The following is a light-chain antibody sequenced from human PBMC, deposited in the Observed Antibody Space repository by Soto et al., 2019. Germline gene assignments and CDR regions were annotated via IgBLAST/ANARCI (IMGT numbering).Light chain of an antibody. CDR3: CSYAGSRTGV. V-gene: IGLV2-23*01. CDR1: SSDVGSYNF. J-gene: IGLJ3*02. Sequence: QSVLTQPASVSGSPGQSITISCTGTSSDVGSYNFVSWYQQHPGKAPKLMIFEAGKRPSGVSNRFSGSKSGNTASLTISGLQAEDEADYYCCSYAGSRTGVFGGGTQLTVL. CDR2: EAG.